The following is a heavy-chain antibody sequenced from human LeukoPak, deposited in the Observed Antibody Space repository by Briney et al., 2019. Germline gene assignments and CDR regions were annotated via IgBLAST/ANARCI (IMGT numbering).Heavy chain of an antibody. CDR2: INPHSGVT. CDR3: VREGNDLLSKNFDY. J-gene: IGHJ4*02. Sequence: ASVKVSCKASGFTFTGYYIHWVRQAPGQGLEWMGYINPHSGVTNSPQKFQGRVTMTTDTSITAVYMELSSLLSDDTAMYYCVREGNDLLSKNFDYGGQGPLVTVSS. D-gene: IGHD2-2*01. V-gene: IGHV1-2*02. CDR1: GFTFTGYY.